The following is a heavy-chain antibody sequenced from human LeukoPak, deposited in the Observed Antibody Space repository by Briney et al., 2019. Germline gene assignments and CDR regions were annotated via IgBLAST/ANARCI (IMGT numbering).Heavy chain of an antibody. V-gene: IGHV4-61*02. D-gene: IGHD3-3*01. CDR2: ISTSGST. Sequence: SETLSLTCTVSGDSISGANYYWTWIRQPADKGLEWIGRISTSGSTSYDPSLKSRVTMSVDTSKNHFSLRLTSVTAADTAVYYCAAQLSIFGATFDYWGQGTLVTVSS. CDR1: GDSISGANYY. CDR3: AAQLSIFGATFDY. J-gene: IGHJ4*02.